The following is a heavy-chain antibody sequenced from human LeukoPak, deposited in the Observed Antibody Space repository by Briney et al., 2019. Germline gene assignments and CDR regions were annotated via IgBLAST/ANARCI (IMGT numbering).Heavy chain of an antibody. Sequence: GASVKVSCKASGYTFTSYDINWVRQATGQGLEWMGWMNPNSGNTGYAQKFQGRVTMTSNTSISTAYMELSSLRSEDTAVYYCARVGNIGRAAAGRRWGNWFDPWGQGTLVTVSS. D-gene: IGHD6-13*01. V-gene: IGHV1-8*01. CDR3: ARVGNIGRAAAGRRWGNWFDP. CDR1: GYTFTSYD. CDR2: MNPNSGNT. J-gene: IGHJ5*02.